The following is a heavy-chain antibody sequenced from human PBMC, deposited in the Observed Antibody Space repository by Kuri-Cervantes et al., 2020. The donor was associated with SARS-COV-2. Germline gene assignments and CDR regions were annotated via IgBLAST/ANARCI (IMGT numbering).Heavy chain of an antibody. V-gene: IGHV3-30-3*01. CDR1: GFTFSSYA. J-gene: IGHJ6*02. CDR3: ARAFVVVVSAWRTGMEV. CDR2: ISYDGSNK. D-gene: IGHD2-15*01. Sequence: GGSLRLSCAASGFTFSSYAMHWVRQAPGKGLEWVAVISYDGSNKYYADSVKGRFTISRDNSKNTLYLQMNSLRAEDTAVYYCARAFVVVVSAWRTGMEVWGQGTTVTVSS.